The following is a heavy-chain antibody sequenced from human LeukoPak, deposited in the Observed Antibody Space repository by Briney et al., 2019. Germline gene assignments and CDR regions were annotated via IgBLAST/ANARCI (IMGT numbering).Heavy chain of an antibody. CDR3: ATTTGLNPFGY. J-gene: IGHJ4*02. CDR1: GYSISRNNW. V-gene: IGHV4-28*01. Sequence: PSETLSLTCAVSGYSISRNNWWGWIRQPPGKGLEWIGYIYYSGSTYYNPSLESRVTISVDTSKNQFSLKLSSVTAADTAVYYCATTTGLNPFGYWGQGTLVTVSS. D-gene: IGHD1-1*01. CDR2: IYYSGST.